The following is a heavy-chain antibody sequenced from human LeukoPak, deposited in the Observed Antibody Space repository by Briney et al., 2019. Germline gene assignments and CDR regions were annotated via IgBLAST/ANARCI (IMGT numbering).Heavy chain of an antibody. CDR2: IIPIFGTA. D-gene: IGHD3-22*01. V-gene: IGHV1-69*05. Sequence: GASVKVSCKASGGTFSSYAISWVRQAPGQGLEWMGRIIPIFGTANYAQKFQGRVTITTDESTSTAYMELSSLRSEDTAVYYCARAPYYYDSSGYNLNAFDIWGQGTRATVSS. J-gene: IGHJ3*02. CDR3: ARAPYYYDSSGYNLNAFDI. CDR1: GGTFSSYA.